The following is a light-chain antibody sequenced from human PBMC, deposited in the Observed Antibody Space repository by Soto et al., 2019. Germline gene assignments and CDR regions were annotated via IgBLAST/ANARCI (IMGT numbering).Light chain of an antibody. Sequence: QSVLTQPASVSGSPGQSITISCAGTSSDVGAYNYVSWYQQHPGKAPKLLIHEVTNRPSGVSNRFSGSKSGNTASLIISGLQAEDEADYYCTSYTSSSSVVFGGGTKLTVL. CDR1: SSDVGAYNY. J-gene: IGLJ2*01. CDR3: TSYTSSSSVV. CDR2: EVT. V-gene: IGLV2-14*01.